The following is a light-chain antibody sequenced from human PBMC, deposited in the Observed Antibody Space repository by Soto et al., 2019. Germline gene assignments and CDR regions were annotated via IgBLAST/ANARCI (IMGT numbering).Light chain of an antibody. CDR3: NSYAGSNNWG. CDR2: EVS. J-gene: IGLJ2*01. V-gene: IGLV2-8*01. CDR1: SSDVGGYNY. Sequence: QSALTQPPSASGSPEQSVTISFTGTSSDVGGYNYVSWYQQHPGKAPKLMIYEVSKRPSGVPDRFSGSKSGTTASLTVSGLHAEDEADYYCNSYAGSNNWGFGGGTQLTVL.